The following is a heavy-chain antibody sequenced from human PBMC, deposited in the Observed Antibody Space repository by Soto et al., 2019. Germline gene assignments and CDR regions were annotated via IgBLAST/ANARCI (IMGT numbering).Heavy chain of an antibody. CDR3: ARAGVGAQKKRHNYFDY. V-gene: IGHV3-21*01. J-gene: IGHJ4*02. CDR2: ISGSSSYI. D-gene: IGHD1-26*01. CDR1: GFSFSSYN. Sequence: GGSLRLSCAASGFSFSSYNMNWVRQAPGKGLEWVSSISGSSSYIYYADSVKGRFTISRDNAKNSVYLQMNSLRAGDTAMYYCARAGVGAQKKRHNYFDYWGQGILVTGSS.